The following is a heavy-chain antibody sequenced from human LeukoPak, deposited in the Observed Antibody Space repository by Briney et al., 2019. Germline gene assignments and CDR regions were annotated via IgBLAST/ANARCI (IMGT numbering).Heavy chain of an antibody. D-gene: IGHD3-10*01. CDR3: AHRNYYGSGSESRASFDH. CDR2: ISWDDGR. J-gene: IGHJ4*02. Sequence: SGPTLVNPTQTLTLTCTFSGFSLSTSGGGVGSIRQPPGKALQWLSYISWDDGRHYSPSLKSSLNITKDTCKNQVVLTMTNMDPVDTGTYYCAHRNYYGSGSESRASFDHWGQGILVSVSS. V-gene: IGHV2-5*02. CDR1: GFSLSTSGGG.